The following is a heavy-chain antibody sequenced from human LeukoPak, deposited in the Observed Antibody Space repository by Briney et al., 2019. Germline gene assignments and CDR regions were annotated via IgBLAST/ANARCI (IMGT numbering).Heavy chain of an antibody. CDR1: GFTFSTYT. D-gene: IGHD1-26*01. J-gene: IGHJ4*02. CDR3: AKGGKWDVTPFDY. CDR2: ISGGGGST. Sequence: GGSLRLSCVASGFTFSTYTMNWVRQAPGKGLEWVSTISGGGGSTYYADSVKGRFTISRDNSKNTLYLQVNSLRAEDTAVYYCAKGGKWDVTPFDYWGQGTLVTVSS. V-gene: IGHV3-23*01.